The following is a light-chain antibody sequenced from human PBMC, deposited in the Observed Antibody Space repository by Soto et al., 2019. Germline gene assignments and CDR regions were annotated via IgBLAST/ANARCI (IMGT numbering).Light chain of an antibody. CDR3: MQALQAPLT. CDR2: LGS. CDR1: QSLLHSNGYNY. V-gene: IGKV2-28*01. J-gene: IGKJ1*01. Sequence: IVMTQSPLSLPVTPGEPASISFRSSQSLLHSNGYNYLDWYVQKPGQSPQLLIYLGSNRASGVPDRFSGSGSGTDFTLKISRVEAEDVGFYYCMQALQAPLTFGQGTKVDIK.